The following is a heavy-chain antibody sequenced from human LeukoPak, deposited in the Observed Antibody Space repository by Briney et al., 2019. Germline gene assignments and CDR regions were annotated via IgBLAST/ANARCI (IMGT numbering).Heavy chain of an antibody. CDR3: TTDQVVRGVTNDY. J-gene: IGHJ4*02. V-gene: IGHV3-15*01. CDR2: IKSKTDGGTT. D-gene: IGHD3-10*01. CDR1: GFTFRSAW. Sequence: PGGSLRLSCVASGFTFRSAWMNWVRQAPGRGLEWVGRIKSKTDGGTTDYAAPVKGRFTISRDDSKTTLYLQMNSLQTENTDVYYCTTDQVVRGVTNDYWGQGTLVTVSS.